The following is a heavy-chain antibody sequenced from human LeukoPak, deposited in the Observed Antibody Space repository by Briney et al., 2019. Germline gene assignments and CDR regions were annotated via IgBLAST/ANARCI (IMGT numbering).Heavy chain of an antibody. CDR2: INHSGST. J-gene: IGHJ3*02. CDR3: ARSNYVWGSYRPRQSDAFDI. V-gene: IGHV4-34*01. Sequence: SETLSLTCAVYGGSFSGYYWSWIRQPPGKGLEWIGEINHSGSTNYNPSLKSRVAMSVDTSKNQFSLKLSSVTAADTAVYYCARSNYVWGSYRPRQSDAFDIWGQGTMVTVSS. D-gene: IGHD3-16*02. CDR1: GGSFSGYY.